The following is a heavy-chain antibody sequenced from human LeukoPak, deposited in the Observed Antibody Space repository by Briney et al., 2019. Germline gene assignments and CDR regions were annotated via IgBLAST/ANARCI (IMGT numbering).Heavy chain of an antibody. D-gene: IGHD3-16*02. J-gene: IGHJ4*02. CDR1: GFTFSSYW. CDR3: AREDGSYRFDY. CDR2: INSDGSST. V-gene: IGHV3-74*01. Sequence: GSLRLSCAASGFTFSSYWMHWVRQAPGKGLVWVSRINSDGSSTSYADSVKGRFTISRDNAKNTLYLQMNSLRAEDTAVYYCAREDGSYRFDYWGQGTLVTVSS.